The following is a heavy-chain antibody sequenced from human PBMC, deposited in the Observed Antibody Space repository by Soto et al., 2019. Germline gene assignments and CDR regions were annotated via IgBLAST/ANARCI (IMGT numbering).Heavy chain of an antibody. Sequence: QVQLVQSGAEVKKPGSSVKVSCKASGGTFSSYAISWVRQAPGQGLEWMGGIIPIFGTANYAQKFQGRVTITADESTRTAYMELSSLRSEDTAVYYCARDRAIGRPKYYFDYWGQGTLVTVSS. V-gene: IGHV1-69*01. CDR2: IIPIFGTA. CDR3: ARDRAIGRPKYYFDY. J-gene: IGHJ4*02. CDR1: GGTFSSYA. D-gene: IGHD3-10*01.